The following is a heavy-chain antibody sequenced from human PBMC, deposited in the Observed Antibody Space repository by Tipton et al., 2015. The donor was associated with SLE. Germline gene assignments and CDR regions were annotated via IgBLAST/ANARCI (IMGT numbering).Heavy chain of an antibody. D-gene: IGHD3-3*02. CDR3: ARGPPFMEWERNWFDP. V-gene: IGHV4-31*03. CDR2: VYYSGNT. Sequence: TLSLTCSVSGGSINVGFYYWGWIRQHPGKGLEWIGNVYYSGNTNYNPSLRSRVTISVDRSKNQFSLKLTSVTAADTAVYYCARGPPFMEWERNWFDPWGQGTQVTVSS. CDR1: GGSINVGFYY. J-gene: IGHJ5*02.